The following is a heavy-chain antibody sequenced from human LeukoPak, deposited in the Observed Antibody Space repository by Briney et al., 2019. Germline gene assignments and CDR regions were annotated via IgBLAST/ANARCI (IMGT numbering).Heavy chain of an antibody. J-gene: IGHJ4*02. CDR2: INQDGSVK. V-gene: IGHV3-7*01. CDR3: AKLTFPGGDGQYVNYFDS. CDR1: GFTFSSYW. D-gene: IGHD5-24*01. Sequence: GGSLRLSCSASGFTFSSYWMSWVRQAPGKGLEWVANINQDGSVKYHVDSVKGRFTISRDNAKNSLYLQMNSLRAEDTAVYYCAKLTFPGGDGQYVNYFDSWGQGTLVTVSS.